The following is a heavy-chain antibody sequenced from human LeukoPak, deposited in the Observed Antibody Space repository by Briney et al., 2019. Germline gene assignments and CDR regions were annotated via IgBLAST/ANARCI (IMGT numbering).Heavy chain of an antibody. J-gene: IGHJ4*02. D-gene: IGHD3-3*01. CDR1: GGTFSSYA. CDR3: ARSRDYDFWSGLYYFDY. CDR2: IIPIFGTA. V-gene: IGHV1-69*05. Sequence: GASVKVSCKASGGTFSSYAISWVRQAPGQGLEWMGGIIPIFGTANYAQKFQGRVTITTDESTSTAYMELSSLRSEDTAVYYCARSRDYDFWSGLYYFDYWGQGTLVTVSS.